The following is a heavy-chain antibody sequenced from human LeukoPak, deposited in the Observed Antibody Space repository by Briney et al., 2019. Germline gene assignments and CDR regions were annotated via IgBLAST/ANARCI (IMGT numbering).Heavy chain of an antibody. D-gene: IGHD5-24*01. CDR1: GGSISSYY. CDR3: ARWLQPYFDY. J-gene: IGHJ4*02. V-gene: IGHV4-59*01. Sequence: SETLSLTCTVSGGSISSYYWSWIRQPPGKGQEWIGYIYYSGSTNYNPSLKSRVTISVDTSKNQFSLKLSSVTAADTAVYYCARWLQPYFDYWGQGTLVTVSS. CDR2: IYYSGST.